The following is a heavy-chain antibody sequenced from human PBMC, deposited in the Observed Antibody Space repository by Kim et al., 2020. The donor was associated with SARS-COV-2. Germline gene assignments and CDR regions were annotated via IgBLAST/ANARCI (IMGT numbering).Heavy chain of an antibody. CDR2: INHSGST. CDR1: GGSFSGYY. J-gene: IGHJ6*02. D-gene: IGHD2-15*01. Sequence: SETLSLTCAVYGGSFSGYYWSWIRQPPGKGLEWIGEINHSGSTNYNPSLKSRVTISVDTSKNQFSLKLSSVTAADTAVYYCARGGMDVVVVAASYYYYGMDVWGQGTTVTVSS. V-gene: IGHV4-34*01. CDR3: ARGGMDVVVVAASYYYYGMDV.